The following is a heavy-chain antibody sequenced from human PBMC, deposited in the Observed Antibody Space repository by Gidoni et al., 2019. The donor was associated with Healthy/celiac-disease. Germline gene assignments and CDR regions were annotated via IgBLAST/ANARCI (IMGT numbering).Heavy chain of an antibody. CDR3: ARDLFGEDYYDSSPDAFDI. CDR1: GFTFSSHS. D-gene: IGHD3-22*01. CDR2: ISSSSSYI. J-gene: IGHJ3*02. Sequence: EVQLVESGGGLVKPGGSLRLSCAASGFTFSSHSMSWVRQAPGKGLGWVSSISSSSSYIYYADSVKGRFTISRDNAKNSLYLQMNSLRAEDTAVYYCARDLFGEDYYDSSPDAFDIWGQGTMVTVSS. V-gene: IGHV3-21*01.